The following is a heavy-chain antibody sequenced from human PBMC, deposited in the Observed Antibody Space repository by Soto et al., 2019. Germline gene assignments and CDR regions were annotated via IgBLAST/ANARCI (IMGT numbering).Heavy chain of an antibody. D-gene: IGHD7-27*01. Sequence: GGSLRLSCAASGFTFSSYWMSWARQAPGKGLEWVANIKQDESGKYYVDPVKGRFTVSRDNAKNSLYLQMNSPRAEDTAVYYCARGNWGSRPLDYWGQGTLVTVSS. CDR1: GFTFSSYW. CDR2: IKQDESGK. CDR3: ARGNWGSRPLDY. J-gene: IGHJ4*02. V-gene: IGHV3-7*01.